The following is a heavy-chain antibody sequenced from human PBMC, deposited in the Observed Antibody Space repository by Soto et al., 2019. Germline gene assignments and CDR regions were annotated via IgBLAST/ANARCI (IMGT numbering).Heavy chain of an antibody. CDR1: GYTFTGYY. V-gene: IGHV1-2*02. D-gene: IGHD6-6*01. CDR2: INPNSGGT. CDR3: ARDPPVWMGAARPYYYYGMDV. J-gene: IGHJ6*02. Sequence: GASVKVSCKASGYTFTGYYMHWVRQAPGQGLEWMGWINPNSGGTNYAQKFQGRVTMTRDTSISTAYMELSRLRSDDTAVYYCARDPPVWMGAARPYYYYGMDVWGQGTTVTVSS.